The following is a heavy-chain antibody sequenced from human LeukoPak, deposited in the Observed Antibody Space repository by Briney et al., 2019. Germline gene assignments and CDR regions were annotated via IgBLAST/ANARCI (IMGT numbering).Heavy chain of an antibody. CDR1: GFSFGNYA. V-gene: IGHV3-23*01. Sequence: LSGGSLRLSCVASGFSFGNYAMSWVRQAPEKGLQWVSQISGTGGATWYAGFARDRFTISRDNSKKTLYLQMSGLRVEDTAMYYCVKDPRDTYGTNWFVSWGQGTLLIVSS. CDR3: VKDPRDTYGTNWFVS. CDR2: ISGTGGAT. D-gene: IGHD2-21*01. J-gene: IGHJ5*01.